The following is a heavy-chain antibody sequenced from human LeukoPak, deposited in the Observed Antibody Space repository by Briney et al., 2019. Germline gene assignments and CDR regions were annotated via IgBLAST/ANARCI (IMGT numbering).Heavy chain of an antibody. V-gene: IGHV3-23*01. Sequence: GGSLRLSCAASGLTFSSYAMSWVRQAPGKGLEWVSFISVSGGTTYYADSVKGRFTIPRDNSKNTLYLQMNSLRAEDTAVYYCAKLYGSGSDGDYWGQGTLVTVSS. CDR2: ISVSGGTT. D-gene: IGHD3-10*01. CDR1: GLTFSSYA. J-gene: IGHJ4*02. CDR3: AKLYGSGSDGDY.